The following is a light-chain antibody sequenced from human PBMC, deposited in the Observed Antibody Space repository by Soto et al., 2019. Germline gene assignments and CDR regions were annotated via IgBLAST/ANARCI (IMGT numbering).Light chain of an antibody. V-gene: IGKV4-1*01. CDR1: QGVLYSSNNKNY. J-gene: IGKJ1*01. Sequence: TPEAVGVSISERATINCKSSQGVLYSSNNKNYLAWYQQKPGQPPQLLIYWASTRESGVPDRFSGSGSGTEFTLTIISLQDEDASVYYCQQWYSTSWTFRLWALVDI. CDR2: WAS. CDR3: QQWYSTSWT.